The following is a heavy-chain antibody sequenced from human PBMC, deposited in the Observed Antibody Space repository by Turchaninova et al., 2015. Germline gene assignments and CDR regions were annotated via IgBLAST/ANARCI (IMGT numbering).Heavy chain of an antibody. J-gene: IGHJ5*01. CDR1: GFTFSLYA. Sequence: EVQLVESGGGLVEPGVSLTRFCAPYGFTFSLYAMTWVRQAQGKGLEWVSSIRGSGDNAEYADSVNGRFTISRDNSKNTLYLQMNSLRAEDTAVYYCAKAPAISSRNNWFDSWGQGTLVTVSS. CDR2: IRGSGDNA. V-gene: IGHV3-23*04. CDR3: AKAPAISSRNNWFDS. D-gene: IGHD2-2*02.